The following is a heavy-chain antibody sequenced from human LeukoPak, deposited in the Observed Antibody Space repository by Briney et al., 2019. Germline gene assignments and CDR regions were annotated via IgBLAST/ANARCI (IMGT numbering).Heavy chain of an antibody. J-gene: IGHJ6*02. CDR2: IWYDGSNK. V-gene: IGHV3-33*01. CDR1: GFTFSSYG. CDR3: ARGLNSLGGMDV. Sequence: GRSLRLSCAASGFTFSSYGMHWVRQAPGKGLEWVAVIWYDGSNKYYTDSVKGRFTISRDNSKNTLYLQMNSLRAEDTAVYYCARGLNSLGGMDVWGQGTTVTVSS. D-gene: IGHD5-18*01.